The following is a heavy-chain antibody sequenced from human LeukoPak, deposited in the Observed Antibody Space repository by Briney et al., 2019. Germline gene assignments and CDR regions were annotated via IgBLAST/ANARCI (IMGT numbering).Heavy chain of an antibody. Sequence: PSETLSLTCGVHGGSFSSYYWSWIRQPPGKGLEWIGEINHSGRINHNPSLKSRVNISVDTSKNQYSLKLNSVTAADTAVYYCARPKIPASQDFDYWGQGTLVSVSS. V-gene: IGHV4-34*01. CDR3: ARPKIPASQDFDY. J-gene: IGHJ4*02. CDR2: INHSGRI. CDR1: GGSFSSYY. D-gene: IGHD2-2*01.